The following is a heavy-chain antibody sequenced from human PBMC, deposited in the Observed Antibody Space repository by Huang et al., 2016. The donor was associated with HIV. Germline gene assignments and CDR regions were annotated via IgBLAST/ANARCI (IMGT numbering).Heavy chain of an antibody. CDR1: GFPFRSYA. CDR3: ARDAYYDYVWGSYRKYYYYYMDV. CDR2: IAYDGSNK. Sequence: QVQLVESGGGVVQPGRSLRLSCAASGFPFRSYAMHWVRQAPGKGLEWVAVIAYDGSNKYYADSVKGRFTIARDNSKNTLDLQMNSLRAEDTAVYYCARDAYYDYVWGSYRKYYYYYMDVWGKGTTVTVSS. D-gene: IGHD3-16*02. V-gene: IGHV3-30-3*01. J-gene: IGHJ6*03.